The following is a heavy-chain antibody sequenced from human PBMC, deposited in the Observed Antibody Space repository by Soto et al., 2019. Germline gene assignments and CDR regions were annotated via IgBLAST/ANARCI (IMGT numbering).Heavy chain of an antibody. V-gene: IGHV4-4*07. J-gene: IGHJ5*02. D-gene: IGHD2-2*03. Sequence: SETLSLTCTVSGAPISGFYWSWIRKSAGKGLEWIGRIYATGTTDYNPSLKSRVMMSVDTSKKQFSLKLGSVTAADTAVYYCVRDGSKTLRDWFDPWGQGISGTVSS. CDR3: VRDGSKTLRDWFDP. CDR2: IYATGTT. CDR1: GAPISGFY.